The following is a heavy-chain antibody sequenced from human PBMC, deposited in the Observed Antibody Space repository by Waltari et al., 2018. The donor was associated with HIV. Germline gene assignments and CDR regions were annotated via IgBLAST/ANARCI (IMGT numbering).Heavy chain of an antibody. D-gene: IGHD4-17*01. J-gene: IGHJ5*02. CDR1: GGTLTTYLNSR. Sequence: QVQLVQSGAEVKKPGSSVKVSCRASGGTLTTYLNSRITWVRQAPGQGLEWMGGLIPILGTPNYAQKFQGRVTITADDSTRTAYMELHSLRSDDTAVYYCARDSRVSQDYELGNWFDPWGQGTRVTVSS. CDR3: ARDSRVSQDYELGNWFDP. CDR2: LIPILGTP. V-gene: IGHV1-69*12.